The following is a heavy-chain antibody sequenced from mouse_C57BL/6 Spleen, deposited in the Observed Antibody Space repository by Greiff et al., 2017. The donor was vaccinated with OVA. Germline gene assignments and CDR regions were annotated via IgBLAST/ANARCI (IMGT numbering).Heavy chain of an antibody. D-gene: IGHD2-1*01. V-gene: IGHV6-3*01. Sequence: EVMLVESGGGLVQPGGSMKLSCVASGFTFSNYWMNWVRQSPEKGLEWVAQIRLKSDNYATHYAESVKGRFTISRDDSKSSVYMQMNNLRAEDTGIYYCTNSGNYPYFDYWGQGTTLTVSS. CDR3: TNSGNYPYFDY. CDR1: GFTFSNYW. J-gene: IGHJ2*01. CDR2: IRLKSDNYAT.